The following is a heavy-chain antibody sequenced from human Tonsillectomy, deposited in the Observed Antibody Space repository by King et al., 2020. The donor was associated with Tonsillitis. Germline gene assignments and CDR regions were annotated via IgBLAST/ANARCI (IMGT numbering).Heavy chain of an antibody. Sequence: QLVQSGAEVKKPGASVKVSCKASGYTFTSYGISWVRQAPGQGLEWMGWISAYNGNTNYAQKLQGRVTMTTDTSTSTAYMELRSLRSDDTAVYYCARDPSHGGWPYYYDSSGYYYFDYWGQGTLVTVSS. CDR1: GYTFTSYG. V-gene: IGHV1-18*01. CDR2: ISAYNGNT. CDR3: ARDPSHGGWPYYYDSSGYYYFDY. J-gene: IGHJ4*02. D-gene: IGHD3-22*01.